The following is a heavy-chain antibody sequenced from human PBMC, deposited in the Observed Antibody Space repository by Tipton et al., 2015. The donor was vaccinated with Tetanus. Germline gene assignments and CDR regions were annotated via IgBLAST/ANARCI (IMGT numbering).Heavy chain of an antibody. J-gene: IGHJ4*02. Sequence: SLRLSCAASGFTFSSYAMSWVRQAPGKGLEWVSTISGDGDNTYYADSVKGRFTISRDNSKTTLYLQMNSLRAEDTAVYYCTKWIYYLLTGYSVAFFDYWGQGTLVTVSS. D-gene: IGHD3-9*01. CDR3: TKWIYYLLTGYSVAFFDY. CDR2: ISGDGDNT. V-gene: IGHV3-23*01. CDR1: GFTFSSYA.